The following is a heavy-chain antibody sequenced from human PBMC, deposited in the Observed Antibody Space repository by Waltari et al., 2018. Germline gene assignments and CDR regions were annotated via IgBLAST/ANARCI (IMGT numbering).Heavy chain of an antibody. V-gene: IGHV4-34*01. Sequence: QVQLQQWGAGLLKPSETLSLTCAVYGGSFSGYYWSWIRQPPGKGLEWIGEINHSGSTNYNPSLKSRVTISVDTSKNQFSLKLSSVTAADTAVYYCARGSGSGYSSGHAFDIWGQGTMVTVSS. J-gene: IGHJ3*02. CDR1: GGSFSGYY. CDR3: ARGSGSGYSSGHAFDI. D-gene: IGHD6-19*01. CDR2: INHSGST.